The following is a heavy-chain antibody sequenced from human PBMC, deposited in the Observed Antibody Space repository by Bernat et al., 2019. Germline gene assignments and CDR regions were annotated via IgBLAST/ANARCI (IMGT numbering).Heavy chain of an antibody. CDR2: INLDGSEK. D-gene: IGHD5/OR15-5a*01. CDR3: ARRGNSVYDY. V-gene: IGHV3-7*01. CDR1: GFRFSSYW. Sequence: EVQLVESGGGLVQPVGSLRLSCSASGFRFSSYWMSWVRQAPGKGLEWVATINLDGSEKYYVDSVKGRFTISRDNAKNSLYLQMNTLRVEDTVVYYCARRGNSVYDYWGQGTLVTVSS. J-gene: IGHJ4*02.